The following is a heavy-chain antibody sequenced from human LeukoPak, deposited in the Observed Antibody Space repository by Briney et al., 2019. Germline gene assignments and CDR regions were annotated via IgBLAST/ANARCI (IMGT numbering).Heavy chain of an antibody. V-gene: IGHV3-7*04. J-gene: IGHJ4*02. CDR1: GFTFTSYW. D-gene: IGHD6-19*01. CDR3: ARGQWLAY. Sequence: SGGSLRLSCAASGFTFTSYWMSWVRQAPGKGLEWVANINQDGSEEYYVDSVKGRFTISRDNAKKSLYLQLNSLRAEDTAVYYCARGQWLAYWGQGTLVTVSS. CDR2: INQDGSEE.